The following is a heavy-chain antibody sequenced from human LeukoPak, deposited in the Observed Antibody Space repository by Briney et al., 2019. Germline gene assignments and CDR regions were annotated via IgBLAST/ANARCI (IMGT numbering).Heavy chain of an antibody. Sequence: SETLSLTCTVSGGSISSYYWSWIRQPPGKGLEWIGYIYYSGSTNYNPSLKSRVTISVDTSKNQFSLRLSSVTAADTAVYYCAREEWRGVDYWGQGTLVTVSS. J-gene: IGHJ4*02. CDR1: GGSISSYY. CDR2: IYYSGST. CDR3: AREEWRGVDY. D-gene: IGHD3-3*01. V-gene: IGHV4-59*01.